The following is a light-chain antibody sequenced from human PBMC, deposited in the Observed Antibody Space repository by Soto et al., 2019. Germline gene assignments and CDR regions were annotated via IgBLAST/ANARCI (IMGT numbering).Light chain of an antibody. CDR3: CSYASSSSYV. Sequence: QSVLTQPASVSGSPGQSITISCTGTSSDVGSHNLVSWYQQYPGKAPKLIIFEASKRPSGVSNRFSGSKSGSTASLTISGLQAEDEADYYCCSYASSSSYVFGTGTKVTVL. CDR2: EAS. V-gene: IGLV2-23*01. J-gene: IGLJ1*01. CDR1: SSDVGSHNL.